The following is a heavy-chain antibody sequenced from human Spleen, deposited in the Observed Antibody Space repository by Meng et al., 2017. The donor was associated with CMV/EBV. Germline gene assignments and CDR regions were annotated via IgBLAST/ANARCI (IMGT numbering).Heavy chain of an antibody. CDR3: ARGKNYYDSSGYSGGHVDY. V-gene: IGHV1-2*02. J-gene: IGHJ4*02. CDR1: TFTGYY. CDR2: INPNSGGT. D-gene: IGHD3-22*01. Sequence: TFTGYYMHWVRQAPGQGLEWMGWINPNSGGTNYAQKFQGRVTMTRDTSISTAYMELSRLRSDDTAVYYCARGKNYYDSSGYSGGHVDYWGQGTLVTVSS.